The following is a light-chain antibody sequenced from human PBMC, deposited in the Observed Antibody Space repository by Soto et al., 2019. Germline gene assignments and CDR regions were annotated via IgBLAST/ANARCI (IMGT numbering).Light chain of an antibody. V-gene: IGKV1-5*03. CDR3: QHYNSFSRT. CDR1: QSVSTW. J-gene: IGKJ1*01. Sequence: DIQMTQSPSTLSASVGDRVTITCRASQSVSTWLAWFQQKPGKAPKLLIYKASSLESGVPSRFSDSGSGTEFTLTITRLQPDDFAAYYCQHYNSFSRTFGQGTKVDI. CDR2: KAS.